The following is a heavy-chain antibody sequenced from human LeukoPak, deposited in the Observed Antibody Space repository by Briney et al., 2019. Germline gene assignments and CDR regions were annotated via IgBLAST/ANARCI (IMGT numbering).Heavy chain of an antibody. CDR2: ISGSGGST. J-gene: IGHJ3*02. D-gene: IGHD5-24*01. CDR3: AKRHPSWATSDAFDI. V-gene: IGHV3-23*01. CDR1: GFTFSSYA. Sequence: GGSLRLSCAASGFTFSSYAMSWVRQAPGKGLEGVSAISGSGGSTDYADSVKGRFTISRDNAKNTLYLQMNSLRAEDTAVYYCAKRHPSWATSDAFDIWGQGTMVTVSS.